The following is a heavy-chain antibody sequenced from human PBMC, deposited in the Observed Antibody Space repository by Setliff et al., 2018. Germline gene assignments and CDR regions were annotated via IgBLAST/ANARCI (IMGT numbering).Heavy chain of an antibody. Sequence: GGSLRLSCTASGLSYINDWVSGVRQAPGKGLEWLASINPHGSEKYYADSVKGRFTSSRDNAKNSLSLQMNNLRTEDTAVYYCARDPGGGHPSYYGMDVWGQGTTVTVSS. D-gene: IGHD2-15*01. V-gene: IGHV3-7*01. CDR3: ARDPGGGHPSYYGMDV. CDR2: INPHGSEK. CDR1: GLSYINDW. J-gene: IGHJ6*02.